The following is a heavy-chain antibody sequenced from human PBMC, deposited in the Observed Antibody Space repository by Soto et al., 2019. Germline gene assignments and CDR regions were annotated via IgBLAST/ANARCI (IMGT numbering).Heavy chain of an antibody. Sequence: QVQLQQWGAGPLRPLETLSLTCGVSGGSFRGYYWAWIRQCPGKGLEWIGEINDRGSINYNPSLKSRVSISVDTSKNHYSLNLTSVTAGDTAVYYCARESHDILTGPPWVWYFDLWGRGTLVTVSS. D-gene: IGHD3-9*01. CDR1: GGSFRGYY. CDR2: INDRGSI. J-gene: IGHJ2*01. V-gene: IGHV4-34*01. CDR3: ARESHDILTGPPWVWYFDL.